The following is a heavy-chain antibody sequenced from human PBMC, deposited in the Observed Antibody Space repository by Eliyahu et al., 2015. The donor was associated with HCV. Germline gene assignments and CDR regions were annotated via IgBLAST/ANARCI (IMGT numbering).Heavy chain of an antibody. CDR3: ARIRSSDFWNGNLGWFDS. V-gene: IGHV4-4*02. CDR1: GGSINTNW. J-gene: IGHJ5*01. D-gene: IGHD3/OR15-3a*01. CDR2: PSIIVGPP. Sequence: QVQLQESGPRLVKPSGTLSLKCAVSGGSINTNWWGLGPPAPGKGAGVDWGNPSIIVGPPTPTRHXEGRVVMSIDRSTNLFSLRLDSVTAADTAVYYCARIRSSDFWNGNLGWFDSWGQGIPVTVSS.